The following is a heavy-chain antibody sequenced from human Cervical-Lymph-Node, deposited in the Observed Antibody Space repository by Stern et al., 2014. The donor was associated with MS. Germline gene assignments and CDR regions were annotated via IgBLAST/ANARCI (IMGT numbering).Heavy chain of an antibody. CDR3: ARDYSSGWYNYDY. CDR2: IYSGGST. CDR1: GFTVSSNY. J-gene: IGHJ4*02. Sequence: EVQLLESGGGLVQPGGSLRLSCAASGFTVSSNYMSWVRQAPGKGLEWVSVIYSGGSTYYADSVKGRFTISRDNSKNTLYLQMNSLRAEDTAVYYCARDYSSGWYNYDYWGQGTLVTVSS. V-gene: IGHV3-66*02. D-gene: IGHD6-19*01.